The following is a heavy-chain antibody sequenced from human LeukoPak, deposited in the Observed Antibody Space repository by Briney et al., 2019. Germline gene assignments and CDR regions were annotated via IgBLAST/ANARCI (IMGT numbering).Heavy chain of an antibody. CDR1: GGTFSSYA. V-gene: IGHV1-69*13. J-gene: IGHJ4*02. CDR3: ARSHSGSLRDFDY. Sequence: LVKVSCKASGGTFSSYAISWVRQAPGQGLEWMGGIIPIFGTANYAQKFQGRVTITADESTSTAYMELSSLRSEDTAVYYCARSHSGSLRDFDYWGQGTLVTVSS. CDR2: IIPIFGTA. D-gene: IGHD1-26*01.